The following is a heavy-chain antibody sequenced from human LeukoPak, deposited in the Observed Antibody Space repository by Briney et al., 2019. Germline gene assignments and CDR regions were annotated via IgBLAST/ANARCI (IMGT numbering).Heavy chain of an antibody. J-gene: IGHJ4*02. CDR3: ARSERGYSSSSRACDY. CDR1: GGSISSGGYY. Sequence: PSETLSLTCTVSGGSISSGGYYWSWIRQHPGKGLEWIGYIYESGSPYSHPSLRSRVTISVDMPKNQFSLKLSTVTAADTAVYYGARSERGYSSSSRACDYWGQGTRVTVSS. V-gene: IGHV4-31*03. CDR2: IYESGSP. D-gene: IGHD6-6*01.